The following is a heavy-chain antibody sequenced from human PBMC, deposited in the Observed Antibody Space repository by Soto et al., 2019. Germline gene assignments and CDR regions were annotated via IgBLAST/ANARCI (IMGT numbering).Heavy chain of an antibody. D-gene: IGHD2-15*01. J-gene: IGHJ3*02. Sequence: TSETLSLTCTVSGGSISSGDYYWSWIRQPPGKGLEWIGYIYYSGSTYYNPSLKSRVTISVDTSKNQFSLKLSSVTAADTAVYYCARVYNLDIVVVVAATENAFDIWGQGTMVTVSS. CDR3: ARVYNLDIVVVVAATENAFDI. CDR1: GGSISSGDYY. CDR2: IYYSGST. V-gene: IGHV4-30-4*01.